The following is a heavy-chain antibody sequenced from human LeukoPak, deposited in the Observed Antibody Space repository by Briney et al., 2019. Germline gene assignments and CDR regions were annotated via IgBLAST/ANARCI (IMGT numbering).Heavy chain of an antibody. Sequence: PGRSLRLPCAASGFTFSSYAMHWVRQAPGKGLEWVAVISYDGSNKYYADSVKGRFTISRDNSKNTLYLQMNSLRAEDTAVYYCATSRDGYNYNFDYWGQGTLVTVSS. CDR3: ATSRDGYNYNFDY. J-gene: IGHJ4*02. CDR1: GFTFSSYA. D-gene: IGHD5-24*01. V-gene: IGHV3-30-3*01. CDR2: ISYDGSNK.